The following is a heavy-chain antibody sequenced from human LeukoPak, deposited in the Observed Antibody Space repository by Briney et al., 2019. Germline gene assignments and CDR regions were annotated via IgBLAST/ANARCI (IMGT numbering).Heavy chain of an antibody. D-gene: IGHD2-8*02. CDR3: ARGTGTYYYGMDV. Sequence: ASVKVSCKASGYTFTIYAMNWVRQAPGQGLEWMGWINTDTGDPTYAQGFTGRFVFSLGTSVSTAYLQISSLEAEDTAVYYCARGTGTYYYGMDVWGQGTTVTVSS. V-gene: IGHV7-4-1*02. CDR1: GYTFTIYA. J-gene: IGHJ6*02. CDR2: INTDTGDP.